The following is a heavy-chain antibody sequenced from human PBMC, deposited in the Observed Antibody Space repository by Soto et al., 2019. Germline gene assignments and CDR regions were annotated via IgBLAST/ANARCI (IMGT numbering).Heavy chain of an antibody. CDR2: IYYSGST. D-gene: IGHD5-18*01. CDR1: GGSISSGGYY. CDR3: ARDRDSYGYNNWFDP. J-gene: IGHJ5*02. Sequence: QVQLQESGPGLVKPSQTLSLTCTVSGGSISSGGYYWSWIRQHPGKGLEWIGYIYYSGSTYYNPSLKSRVTLSADTSKTPFSLKLSSLTAADTAVYYCARDRDSYGYNNWFDPWGQGTLVTVSS. V-gene: IGHV4-31*03.